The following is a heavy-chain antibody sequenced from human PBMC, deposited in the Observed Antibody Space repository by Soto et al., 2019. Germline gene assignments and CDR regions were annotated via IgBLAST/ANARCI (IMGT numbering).Heavy chain of an antibody. Sequence: SETLSLTCAVYGGSFSDYYWSWIRQPPGKGLEWIGEINHSGSTNYNPSLKSRVTISVDTSKNQFSLKLSSVTAADTAVYYCARGGYCSSTSCYAIRPYYYYYMDVWGKGTTVTVSS. D-gene: IGHD2-2*01. CDR2: INHSGST. CDR3: ARGGYCSSTSCYAIRPYYYYYMDV. V-gene: IGHV4-34*01. J-gene: IGHJ6*03. CDR1: GGSFSDYY.